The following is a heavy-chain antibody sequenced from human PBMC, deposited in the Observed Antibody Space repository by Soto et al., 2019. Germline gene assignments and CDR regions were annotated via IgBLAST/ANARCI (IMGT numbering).Heavy chain of an antibody. CDR2: IKSKTDGGTT. J-gene: IGHJ6*04. CDR3: TRSHKYDSGYLDYYSYRMDA. V-gene: IGHV3-15*01. CDR1: VFTFSNAR. D-gene: IGHD5-12*01. Sequence: GSLRLSCAASVFTFSNARMSGVRQAPGKGLDLVGRIKSKTDGGTTDYAAPLKGRFNXPGDDSKNTLYLQMTSKKTEXQDVYYCTRSHKYDSGYLDYYSYRMDAGGNGTTVTVSS.